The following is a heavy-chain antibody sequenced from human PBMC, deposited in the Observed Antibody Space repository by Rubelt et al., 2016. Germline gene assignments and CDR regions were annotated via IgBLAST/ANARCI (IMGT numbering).Heavy chain of an antibody. D-gene: IGHD3-3*01. J-gene: IGHJ5*02. Sequence: QVQLVQSGAEVKKPGASVKVSCKASGYTFTSYYMHWVRQAPGQGLEWMGIINPSDGITSYAQKFQGRVTMTRDTSTRQVYMELSSLRSEDTAVYYCARSPRYDFEDNWFDPWGQGTLATVSS. CDR1: GYTFTSYY. V-gene: IGHV1-46*01. CDR3: ARSPRYDFEDNWFDP. CDR2: INPSDGIT.